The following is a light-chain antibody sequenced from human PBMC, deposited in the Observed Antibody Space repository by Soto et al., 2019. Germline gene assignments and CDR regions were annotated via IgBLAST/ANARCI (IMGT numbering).Light chain of an antibody. CDR2: GAS. CDR1: QSVSSNN. CDR3: QQYGRSPFT. Sequence: EIVLTQSPGTLSLSPGERATLSCRASQSVSSNNLAWYQQRPGQAPRVVIYGASTRATGIPERFSGSGSGTDFTLTISILEPEDCAVYYCQQYGRSPFTFGPGTKVDIK. V-gene: IGKV3-20*01. J-gene: IGKJ3*01.